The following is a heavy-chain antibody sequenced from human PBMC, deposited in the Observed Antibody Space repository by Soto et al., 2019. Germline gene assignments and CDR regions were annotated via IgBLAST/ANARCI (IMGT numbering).Heavy chain of an antibody. V-gene: IGHV3-7*01. D-gene: IGHD3-3*01. CDR1: GFTFSSYW. Sequence: EVQLVESGGGLVQPGGSLRLSCAASGFTFSSYWLSWVRQAPGKGLEWVANIKQDGSEKYYVDSVKGRFTISRDNAKNSLYRQMNSRRAEDTAVYYCARGRITIFGVVINDYYYYMDVWGKGTTVTVSS. J-gene: IGHJ6*03. CDR3: ARGRITIFGVVINDYYYYMDV. CDR2: IKQDGSEK.